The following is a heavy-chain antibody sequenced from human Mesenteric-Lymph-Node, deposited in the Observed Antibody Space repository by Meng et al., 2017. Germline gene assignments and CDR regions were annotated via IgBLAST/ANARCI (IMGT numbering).Heavy chain of an antibody. CDR3: ARVDSSGYFLDY. J-gene: IGHJ4*01. D-gene: IGHD3-22*01. CDR1: GGSISSGGHS. Sequence: QVQLQESGPGLVKPSQTLSLTCTVSGGSISSGGHSWSWIRQHPGKGLEWIAYIYYSGSTYYNPSLKSRVILSVDTSKNQFSLKLSSVTAADTAVYYCARVDSSGYFLDYWRQGTLVTVSS. CDR2: IYYSGST. V-gene: IGHV4-31*03.